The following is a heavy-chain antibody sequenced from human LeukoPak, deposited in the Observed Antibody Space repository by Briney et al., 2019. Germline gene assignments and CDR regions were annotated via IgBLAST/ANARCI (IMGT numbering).Heavy chain of an antibody. V-gene: IGHV3-23*01. CDR3: AKDSSPRAADELDY. D-gene: IGHD6-13*01. CDR2: ISGSGGST. Sequence: PGGPLRHSCAASGFTFSSYAMSWVRQAPGKGLEWVSAISGSGGSTYYADSVKGRFTISRDDSKNTLYLQMNSLKAEDTAVYYCAKDSSPRAADELDYWGQGTLVTVSS. CDR1: GFTFSSYA. J-gene: IGHJ4*02.